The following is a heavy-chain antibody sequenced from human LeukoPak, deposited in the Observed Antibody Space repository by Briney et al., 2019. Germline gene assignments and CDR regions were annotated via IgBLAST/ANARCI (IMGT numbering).Heavy chain of an antibody. D-gene: IGHD4-23*01. V-gene: IGHV1-46*01. J-gene: IGHJ5*02. CDR2: INPSGGST. CDR1: GYTFISYY. CDR3: ARDNSVEDTAWWFDP. Sequence: AASVKVSCKASGYTFISYYMHWLRQAPGQGLEGMGIINPSGGSTSYAQKFQGRVTMTRDMSTSTDYMELSSLSSEDTAVYYCARDNSVEDTAWWFDPWGQGTLVTVSS.